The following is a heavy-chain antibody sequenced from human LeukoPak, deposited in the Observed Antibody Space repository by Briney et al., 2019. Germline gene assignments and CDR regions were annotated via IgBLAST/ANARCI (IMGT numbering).Heavy chain of an antibody. CDR2: ISSSSSTI. CDR3: AREVVVAATDWFDP. V-gene: IGHV3-48*02. Sequence: PGGSLRLSCAASGFTFSSYSMNWVRQAPGKGLEWVSYISSSSSTIYYADSVKGRFTISRDNAKNSLYLQMNSLRDEDTAVYYCAREVVVAATDWFDPWGQGTLVTVSS. D-gene: IGHD2-15*01. J-gene: IGHJ5*02. CDR1: GFTFSSYS.